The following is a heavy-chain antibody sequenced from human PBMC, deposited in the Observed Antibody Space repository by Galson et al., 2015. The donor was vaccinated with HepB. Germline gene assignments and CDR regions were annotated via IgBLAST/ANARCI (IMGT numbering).Heavy chain of an antibody. Sequence: SVKVSCKASGYTFTSYDINWVRQATGQGLEWMGWMNPNSGNTGYAQKFQGRVTMTRNTSISTAYMELSSLRSEDTAVYYCARSLPTVMRDSYYYGMDVWGQGTTVTVSS. CDR2: MNPNSGNT. J-gene: IGHJ6*02. CDR1: GYTFTSYD. V-gene: IGHV1-8*01. D-gene: IGHD3-16*01. CDR3: ARSLPTVMRDSYYYGMDV.